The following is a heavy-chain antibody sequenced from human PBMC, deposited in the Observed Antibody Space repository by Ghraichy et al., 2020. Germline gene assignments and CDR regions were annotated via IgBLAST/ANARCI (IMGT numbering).Heavy chain of an antibody. Sequence: SETLSLTCTVSSDSISSYYWSWIRQPPGKGLEWLGYIYYTGSTNYDPSLKSRVTISIDTSKTQFSLKLSSVTPADTAMYYCARDRRISTAPNDAFDIWGQGTMVTVSS. CDR3: ARDRRISTAPNDAFDI. V-gene: IGHV4-59*01. J-gene: IGHJ3*02. CDR1: SDSISSYY. CDR2: IYYTGST. D-gene: IGHD2/OR15-2a*01.